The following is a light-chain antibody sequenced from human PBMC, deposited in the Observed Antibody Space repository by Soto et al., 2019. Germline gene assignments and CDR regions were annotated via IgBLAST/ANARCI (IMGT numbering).Light chain of an antibody. CDR2: GAS. Sequence: VVNNSSGALSVTKEARARLSCSPSQSVDRNYLAWYQNTPGQAPRLLIYGASTRATGIPDRFSGIGSGTEFTISVCCLQPDDGALYCCQLFDFLWRPFADGTKVDIK. V-gene: IGKV3-20*01. CDR3: QLFDFLWRP. CDR1: QSVDRNY. J-gene: IGKJ1*01.